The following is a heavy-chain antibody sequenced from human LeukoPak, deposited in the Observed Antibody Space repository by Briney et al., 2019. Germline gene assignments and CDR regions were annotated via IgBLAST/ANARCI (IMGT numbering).Heavy chain of an antibody. D-gene: IGHD6-13*01. Sequence: GGSLRLSCAASGFTFSSYWMNWARQAPGKGLEWVASINHNGNVNYYVDSVKGRFTISRDNAKNSLYLQMSNLRAEDTAVYYCAREYSSSSDRDAFDIWGQGTMVTVSS. CDR1: GFTFSSYW. V-gene: IGHV3-7*03. CDR2: INHNGNVN. J-gene: IGHJ3*02. CDR3: AREYSSSSDRDAFDI.